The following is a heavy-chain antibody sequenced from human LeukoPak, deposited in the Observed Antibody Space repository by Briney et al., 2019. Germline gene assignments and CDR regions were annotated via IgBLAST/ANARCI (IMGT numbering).Heavy chain of an antibody. Sequence: PSETLSLTCAVSGYSISSGYYWGWIRQPPGKGLEWIGSIYHSGSTYYNPSLKSRVTISVDTSKNQFSLKLSSVTAADTAVYYCARDYGRSYYYYYYMDVWGKGTTVTVSS. CDR3: ARDYGRSYYYYYYMDV. CDR1: GYSISSGYY. V-gene: IGHV4-38-2*02. D-gene: IGHD4-23*01. J-gene: IGHJ6*03. CDR2: IYHSGST.